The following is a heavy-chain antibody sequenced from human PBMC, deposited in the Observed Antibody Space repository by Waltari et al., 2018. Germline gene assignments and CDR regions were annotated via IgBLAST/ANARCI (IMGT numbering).Heavy chain of an antibody. V-gene: IGHV3-53*01. Sequence: GLNVNTHYMSWVRQALGKGLEWISVIYSGGITYYADSVKGRFTISRDSYRNTLSLQMISLRAEDTAVYYCARAESGGMFDYYYGMDVWGQGTTVTVSS. CDR2: IYSGGIT. CDR3: ARAESGGMFDYYYGMDV. D-gene: IGHD2-15*01. CDR1: GLNVNTHY. J-gene: IGHJ6*02.